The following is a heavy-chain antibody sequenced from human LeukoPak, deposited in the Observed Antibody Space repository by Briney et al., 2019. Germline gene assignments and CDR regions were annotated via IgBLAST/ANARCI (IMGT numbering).Heavy chain of an antibody. CDR2: ISSSGGTI. CDR1: GFTFSDYY. CDR3: AREPRSERGNSYGYFDY. V-gene: IGHV3-11*04. Sequence: GGSLRLSCAASGFTFSDYYMSWIRQAPGKGLEWVSYISSSGGTIYYADSVKGRFTISRDNAKNSLYLQMNSLRAEDTAVYYCAREPRSERGNSYGYFDYWGQGTLVTVSS. D-gene: IGHD5-18*01. J-gene: IGHJ4*02.